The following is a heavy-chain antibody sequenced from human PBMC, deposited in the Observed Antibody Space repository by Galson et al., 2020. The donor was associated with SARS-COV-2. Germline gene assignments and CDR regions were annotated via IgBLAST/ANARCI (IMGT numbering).Heavy chain of an antibody. CDR3: ARDKGYCSSTSCPHYYYYYGMGV. CDR2: ICYDGSNN. J-gene: IGHJ6*02. D-gene: IGHD2-2*01. Sequence: GGSLRLSCAASGFTLSSYGMHWVRQAPGKGLEWVAVICYDGSNNYSADSVEGRFTISRDNSKNTLYLQMNSLRAEDTAVYYCARDKGYCSSTSCPHYYYYYGMGVWGQGTTVTVSS. V-gene: IGHV3-33*01. CDR1: GFTLSSYG.